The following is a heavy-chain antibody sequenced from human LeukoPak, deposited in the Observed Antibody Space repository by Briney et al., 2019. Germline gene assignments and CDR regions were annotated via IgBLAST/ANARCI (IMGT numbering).Heavy chain of an antibody. CDR2: IKYDGSDE. V-gene: IGHV3-7*03. CDR3: AKMAVAGPGVDY. Sequence: GGSLRLSCAASGFIFSSYWMTWVRQAPGKGLEWVANIKYDGSDEYYVDSVKGRFTISRDNAKNSLYLQMNSLRAEDTALYYCAKMAVAGPGVDYWGQGTLVTVSS. CDR1: GFIFSSYW. J-gene: IGHJ4*02. D-gene: IGHD6-19*01.